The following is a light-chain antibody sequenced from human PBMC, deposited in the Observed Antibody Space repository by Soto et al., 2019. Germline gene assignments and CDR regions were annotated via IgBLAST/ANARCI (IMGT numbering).Light chain of an antibody. CDR1: SSDVSSYNY. J-gene: IGLJ1*01. Sequence: CTGXSSDVSSYNYVSWYQQHPGKAPKLIIYDVSDRPSGVSNRFSGSKSGNTASLTISGLQAEDEADYYCSSFTTSSTYVFGTGTKVTVL. CDR3: SSFTTSSTYV. CDR2: DVS. V-gene: IGLV2-14*03.